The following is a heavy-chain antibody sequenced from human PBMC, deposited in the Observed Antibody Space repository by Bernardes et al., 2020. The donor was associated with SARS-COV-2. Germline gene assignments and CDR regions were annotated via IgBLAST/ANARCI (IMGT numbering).Heavy chain of an antibody. V-gene: IGHV3-66*01. CDR3: ARDYSDPAD. Sequence: GSLRLSCAASGFTVSSNYMSWVRQAPGKGLEWVSVIYSVGNTYYADSVKGRFTISRDTSKNTLYLQMNVLRVEDTAVYYCARDYSDPADWGQGTLVTVSS. CDR1: GFTVSSNY. CDR2: IYSVGNT. D-gene: IGHD2-21*01. J-gene: IGHJ4*02.